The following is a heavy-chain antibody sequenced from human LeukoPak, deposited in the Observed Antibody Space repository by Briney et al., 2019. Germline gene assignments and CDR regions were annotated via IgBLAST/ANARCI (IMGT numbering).Heavy chain of an antibody. J-gene: IGHJ4*02. CDR1: GFTFSSYG. CDR2: ISYDGSNK. D-gene: IGHD3-10*01. V-gene: IGHV3-30*18. CDR3: AKDLRGVRGVLDY. Sequence: GGSLRLSCAASGFTFSSYGMHWVRQAPGKGLEWVAVISYDGSNKYYADSVKGRFTISRDNSKNTLYLQMNSLRAEDTAVYYCAKDLRGVRGVLDYWGQGTLVTVSS.